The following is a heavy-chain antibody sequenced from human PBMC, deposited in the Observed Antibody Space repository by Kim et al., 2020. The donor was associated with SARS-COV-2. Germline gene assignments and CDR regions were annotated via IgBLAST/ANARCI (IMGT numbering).Heavy chain of an antibody. CDR2: ISCHDCTT. D-gene: IGHD6-19*01. CDR3: AKDFILVGGWPRDYFDS. CDR1: GFTFANFG. J-gene: IGHJ4*02. Sequence: GGSLRLSCAASGFTFANFGMTWVRQAPGKGLEWVSAISCHDCTTCYADSVKGRFTISRDNSKNTLYLQMNSLRADDTAIYYCAKDFILVGGWPRDYFDSWGQGSPVTVST. V-gene: IGHV3-23*01.